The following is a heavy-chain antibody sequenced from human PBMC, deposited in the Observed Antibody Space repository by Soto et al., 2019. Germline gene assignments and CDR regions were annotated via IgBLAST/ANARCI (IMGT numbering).Heavy chain of an antibody. J-gene: IGHJ6*02. CDR2: IYYSGST. CDR1: GGSISSYY. Sequence: SETLSLTCTVSGGSISSYYWSWIRQPPGKGLEWIGYIYYSGSTNYNPSLKSRVTISVDTSKNQFSLKLSSVTAADTAVYYCARDLGGEQWLVGERYGMDVWGQGTTVTVSS. CDR3: ARDLGGEQWLVGERYGMDV. V-gene: IGHV4-59*01. D-gene: IGHD6-19*01.